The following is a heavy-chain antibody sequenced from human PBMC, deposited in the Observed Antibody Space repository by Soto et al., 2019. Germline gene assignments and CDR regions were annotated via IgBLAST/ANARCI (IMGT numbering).Heavy chain of an antibody. CDR1: GDSVSSNSAA. J-gene: IGHJ6*02. CDR3: AREGGDSSSWYEHGMDV. D-gene: IGHD6-13*01. Sequence: QTLSLTCAISGDSVSSNSAAWNWVRQSPSRGLEWLGRTYYRSKWNNDYAVSVKRRITINPDTSKNQFSLQLNSVTPEDTAVYYCAREGGDSSSWYEHGMDVWGQGTTVTVSS. V-gene: IGHV6-1*01. CDR2: TYYRSKWNN.